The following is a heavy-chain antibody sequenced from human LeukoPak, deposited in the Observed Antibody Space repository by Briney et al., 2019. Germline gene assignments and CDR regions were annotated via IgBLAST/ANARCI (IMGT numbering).Heavy chain of an antibody. D-gene: IGHD3-10*01. J-gene: IGHJ6*02. CDR1: GGSFSGYY. V-gene: IGHV4-34*01. CDR3: ARGKGVWTMVRGVTYHYYYGMDV. CDR2: INHSGST. Sequence: PSETLSLTCAVYGGSFSGYYWSWIRQPPGKGLEWIGEINHSGSTNYNASLKSRVTISVDTSKNQFSLKLSSVTAADTAVYYCARGKGVWTMVRGVTYHYYYGMDVWGQGTTVTVSS.